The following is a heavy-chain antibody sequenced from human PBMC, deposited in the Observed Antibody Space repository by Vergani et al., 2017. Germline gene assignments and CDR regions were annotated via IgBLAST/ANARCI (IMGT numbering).Heavy chain of an antibody. Sequence: GQLVESGGGLVKPGGSLRLSCAASRFDFSESPIHWVRQVPGKGLEWLGHIRRRSEHYATAYGPSLIGRATISRDDSTNTAYLQMNSLRAEDTAVYYCAKGVVVDSSSWHSVHWFDPWGQGTLVTVSS. V-gene: IGHV3-73*01. D-gene: IGHD6-13*01. CDR2: IRRRSEHYAT. CDR1: RFDFSESP. J-gene: IGHJ5*02. CDR3: AKGVVVDSSSWHSVHWFDP.